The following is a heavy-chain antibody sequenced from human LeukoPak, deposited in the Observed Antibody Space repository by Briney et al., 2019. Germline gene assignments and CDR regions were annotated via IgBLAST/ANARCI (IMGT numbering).Heavy chain of an antibody. CDR3: ARVLAARWFDP. Sequence: SATLSLTCAVYGGSFSGYYWSWIRQPPGKGLEWIGYIYYSGSTNYNPSLKSRVTISVDTSKNQFSLKLSSVTAADTAVYYCARVLAARWFDPWGQGTLVTVSS. CDR1: GGSFSGYY. D-gene: IGHD6-6*01. V-gene: IGHV4-59*01. J-gene: IGHJ5*02. CDR2: IYYSGST.